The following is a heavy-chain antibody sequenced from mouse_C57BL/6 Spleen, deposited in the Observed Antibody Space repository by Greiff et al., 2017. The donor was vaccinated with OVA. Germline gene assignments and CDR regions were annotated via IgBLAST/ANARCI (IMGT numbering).Heavy chain of an antibody. J-gene: IGHJ1*03. V-gene: IGHV2-5*01. CDR1: GFSLTSYG. D-gene: IGHD1-1*01. Sequence: VMLVESGPGLVQPSQSLSITCTVSGFSLTSYGVHWVRQSPGKGLEWLGVIWRGGSTDYNAAFMSRLSITKDNSKSQVFFKMNSLQADDTAIYYCAKNRGSSPYWYFDVWGTGTTVTVSS. CDR3: AKNRGSSPYWYFDV. CDR2: IWRGGST.